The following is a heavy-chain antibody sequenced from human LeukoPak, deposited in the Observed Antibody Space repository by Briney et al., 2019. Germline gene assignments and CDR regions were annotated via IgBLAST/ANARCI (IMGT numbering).Heavy chain of an antibody. CDR3: ARVHSSSSVFADY. CDR2: ISYDGSNK. CDR1: GFTFSSYA. J-gene: IGHJ4*02. Sequence: GGSLRLSCAASGFTFSSYAMHWVRQAPGKGLEWVAVISYDGSNKYYADSVKGRFTISRDNSKNTLYLQMNSLRAEDTAVYYCARVHSSSSVFADYWGQGTLVTVSS. D-gene: IGHD6-6*01. V-gene: IGHV3-30-3*01.